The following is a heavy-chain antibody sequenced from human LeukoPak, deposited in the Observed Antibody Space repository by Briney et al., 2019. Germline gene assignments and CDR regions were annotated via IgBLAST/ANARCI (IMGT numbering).Heavy chain of an antibody. Sequence: GGSLRLSCAASGFTFSIYSMNWVRQAPGKGLEWVSYISSGSSTIYYADSVKGRFTISRDNSKNTLYLQMNSLRAEDTAVYYCAKNLLGSAAYSWYFDLWGRGALVTVSS. D-gene: IGHD2-15*01. V-gene: IGHV3-48*01. CDR2: ISSGSSTI. CDR3: AKNLLGSAAYSWYFDL. CDR1: GFTFSIYS. J-gene: IGHJ2*01.